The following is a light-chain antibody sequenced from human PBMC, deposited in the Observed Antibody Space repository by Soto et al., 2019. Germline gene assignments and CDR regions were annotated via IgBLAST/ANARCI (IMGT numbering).Light chain of an antibody. CDR2: DAS. Sequence: DIQMTQSTSSLSASVGDRVTITCQASQDISSSLNWYQQKPGKAPKLLIYDASNLETGVPSRFSGSGSGTDFTFTISSLQPEDIGTYYCQQYHNLPITFGQRRRPAIK. CDR3: QQYHNLPIT. J-gene: IGKJ5*01. V-gene: IGKV1-33*01. CDR1: QDISSS.